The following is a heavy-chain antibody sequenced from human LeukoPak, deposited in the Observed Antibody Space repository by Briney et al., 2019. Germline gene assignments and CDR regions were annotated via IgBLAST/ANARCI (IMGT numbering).Heavy chain of an antibody. CDR2: IIPIFGTA. CDR1: GGTFSGYA. V-gene: IGHV1-69*05. Sequence: SVKVSCKASGGTFSGYAISWVRQAPGQGLEWMGGIIPIFGTANYAQKFQGRVTITTDESTSTAYMELSSLRSEDTAVYYCARGATAGYYYYYMDVWGKGTTVIVSS. J-gene: IGHJ6*03. CDR3: ARGATAGYYYYYMDV. D-gene: IGHD5-24*01.